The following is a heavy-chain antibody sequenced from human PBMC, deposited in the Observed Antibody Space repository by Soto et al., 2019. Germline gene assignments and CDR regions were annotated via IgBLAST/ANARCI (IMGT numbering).Heavy chain of an antibody. CDR3: ARDGGRSGYGKQYYYYGMDV. Sequence: SVKVSCKASGGTFSSYAISWVRQAPGQGLEWMGGIIPIFGTANYAQKFQGRVTITADESTSTAYMELSSLRSEDTAVYYCARDGGRSGYGKQYYYYGMDVWGQGTTVTVSS. J-gene: IGHJ6*02. V-gene: IGHV1-69*13. CDR1: GGTFSSYA. CDR2: IIPIFGTA. D-gene: IGHD6-19*01.